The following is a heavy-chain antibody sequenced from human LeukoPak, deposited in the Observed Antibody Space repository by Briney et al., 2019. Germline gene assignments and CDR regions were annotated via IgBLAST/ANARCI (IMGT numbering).Heavy chain of an antibody. D-gene: IGHD3-22*01. Sequence: PGGSLRLSCAASGFTFSSYAMHWVRQAPGKGLEWVAVISYDGSNKYYADSVKGRFTISRDNSKNTLYLQMNSLRAEDTAVYYCAREYYDSSGYNWFDPWGQGTLVTVSS. CDR3: AREYYDSSGYNWFDP. CDR1: GFTFSSYA. CDR2: ISYDGSNK. J-gene: IGHJ5*02. V-gene: IGHV3-30-3*01.